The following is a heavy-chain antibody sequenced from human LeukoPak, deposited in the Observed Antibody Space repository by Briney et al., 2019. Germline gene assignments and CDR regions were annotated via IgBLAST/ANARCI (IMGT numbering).Heavy chain of an antibody. V-gene: IGHV3-66*01. CDR2: IYSGGST. D-gene: IGHD2-15*01. CDR3: ARDARGYCSGGGCSREYYFDY. J-gene: IGHJ4*02. Sequence: GGSLRLSCAASGFTFSSNYMSWVRQAPGKGLEWVSVIYSGGSTYYADSVKGRFTISRDNSKNTLYLQMNSLRAEDTAVYYCARDARGYCSGGGCSREYYFDYWGQGTLVTVSS. CDR1: GFTFSSNY.